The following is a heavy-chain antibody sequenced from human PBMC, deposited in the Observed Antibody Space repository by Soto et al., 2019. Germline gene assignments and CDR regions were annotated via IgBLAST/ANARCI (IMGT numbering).Heavy chain of an antibody. CDR3: ASARQQDRTIDY. V-gene: IGHV4-30-4*01. Sequence: SETLSLTCSVSGGSISSGDYCWTWIRQPPGKGLEWIGYICDSGATYDNPSLRSRLTISVDTSKNQFSLNLRFVTAADTAVYYCASARQQDRTIDYRGKGTRVIVSS. J-gene: IGHJ4*02. D-gene: IGHD3-3*01. CDR1: GGSISSGDYC. CDR2: ICDSGAT.